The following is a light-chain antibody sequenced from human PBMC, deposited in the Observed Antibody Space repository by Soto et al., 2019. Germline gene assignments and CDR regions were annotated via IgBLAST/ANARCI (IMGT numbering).Light chain of an antibody. CDR1: SSDVGGYDY. CDR2: HVT. Sequence: QSVLTRPASVSGSPGQSITISCTGTSSDVGGYDYVSWYQQHPGKAPKLMIYHVTYRPSGVSNRYSGSKSGNSASLTISGLQADDEADYYCCSLTTSHTYVFGSGTKVTVL. V-gene: IGLV2-14*03. J-gene: IGLJ1*01. CDR3: CSLTTSHTYV.